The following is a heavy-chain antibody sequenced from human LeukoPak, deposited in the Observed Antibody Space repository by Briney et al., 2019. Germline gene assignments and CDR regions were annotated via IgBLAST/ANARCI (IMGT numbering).Heavy chain of an antibody. Sequence: SVKVSCKASGGTFSSYAISWVRQAPGQGLEWMGGIIPIFGTANYAQKLQGRVTITADESTSTAYMELSSLRSEDTAVYYCARDHYYDSSGYYYYYFDYWGQGTLVTVSS. CDR1: GGTFSSYA. J-gene: IGHJ4*02. CDR3: ARDHYYDSSGYYYYYFDY. CDR2: IIPIFGTA. D-gene: IGHD3-22*01. V-gene: IGHV1-69*13.